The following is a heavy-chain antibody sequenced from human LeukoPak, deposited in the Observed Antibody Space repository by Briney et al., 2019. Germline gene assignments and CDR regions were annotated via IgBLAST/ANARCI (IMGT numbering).Heavy chain of an antibody. CDR2: ISSSSSTI. Sequence: GGSLRLSCAASGFTFSSYSMNWVRHAPGKGLEWVSYISSSSSTIYYADSVKGRFTISRDNAKNSLYLQMNSLRAEDTAVYYCARVGGSSGYYYYYYGMDVWGQGTTVTVSS. CDR1: GFTFSSYS. V-gene: IGHV3-48*01. CDR3: ARVGGSSGYYYYYYGMDV. D-gene: IGHD3-22*01. J-gene: IGHJ6*02.